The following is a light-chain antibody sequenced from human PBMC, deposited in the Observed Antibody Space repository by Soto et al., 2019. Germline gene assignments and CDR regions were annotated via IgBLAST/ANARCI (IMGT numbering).Light chain of an antibody. CDR1: QSISSY. Sequence: IKLPQFPSSRFPFLEVGAPITARASQSISSYLNWYQQKPGKAPKLLIYAASSLQTGVPSRFSGSGSGTEFSLTISSLQPEDSATYFCLQHNSYPRTFGQGTKVDI. CDR3: LQHNSYPRT. J-gene: IGKJ1*01. V-gene: IGKV1-17*01. CDR2: AAS.